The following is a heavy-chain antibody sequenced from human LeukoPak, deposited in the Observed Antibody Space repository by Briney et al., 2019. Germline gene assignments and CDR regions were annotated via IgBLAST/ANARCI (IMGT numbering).Heavy chain of an antibody. J-gene: IGHJ5*02. CDR3: AGHDYDYVWGSP. V-gene: IGHV4-4*02. CDR1: GGSISSSNW. CDR2: IYHSGST. Sequence: PSETLSLTCAVSGGSISSSNWWSWVRQPPEKGLEWIGEIYHSGSTNYNPSLKSRVTISVDKSKNQFSLKLSSVTAADTAVYYCAGHDYDYVWGSPWGQGTLVTVSS. D-gene: IGHD3-16*01.